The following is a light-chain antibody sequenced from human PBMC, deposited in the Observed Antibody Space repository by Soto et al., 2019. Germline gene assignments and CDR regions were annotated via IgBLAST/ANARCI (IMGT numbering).Light chain of an antibody. CDR1: QDIRTE. CDR3: LHYYKYPRT. J-gene: IGKJ1*01. CDR2: GTF. V-gene: IGKV1-6*01. Sequence: AIPMTQSPSSLSASVGDRVTITCRASQDIRTELGWYQQKPGKAPRLLIYGTFSLQSGVPARFSGSGSGTDFTLTISSLQPDDFATYYCLHYYKYPRTFGQGTKVEVK.